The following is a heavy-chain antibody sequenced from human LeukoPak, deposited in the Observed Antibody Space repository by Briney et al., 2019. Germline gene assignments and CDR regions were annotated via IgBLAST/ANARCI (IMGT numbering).Heavy chain of an antibody. D-gene: IGHD6-19*01. Sequence: GGSLRLSCAASGFTFSGHAMSWVRQAPGKGLEWVSAISGSGAATFNADSVKGRFTISRDNSKNTLYLQMNSLRAEDTAVYYCAKDLSSGWYPYYFDFWGRGTLVTVSS. CDR1: GFTFSGHA. CDR2: ISGSGAAT. CDR3: AKDLSSGWYPYYFDF. V-gene: IGHV3-23*01. J-gene: IGHJ4*02.